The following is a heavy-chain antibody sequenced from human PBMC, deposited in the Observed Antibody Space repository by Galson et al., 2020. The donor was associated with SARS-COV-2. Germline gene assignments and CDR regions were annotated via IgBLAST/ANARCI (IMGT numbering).Heavy chain of an antibody. D-gene: IGHD6-13*01. CDR1: GFTFKNYA. CDR3: ARDSNIGAAVYYFAY. V-gene: IGHV3-30-3*01. J-gene: IGHJ4*02. CDR2: VSNDGGDK. Sequence: GGSLRLSCAASGFTFKNYAVHWARQAPGKGLEWVAVVSNDGGDKKFADFVRGRFTISRDNSQNTLYLQMNNLRAEDTALYYCARDSNIGAAVYYFAYWGQGTLVTVSS.